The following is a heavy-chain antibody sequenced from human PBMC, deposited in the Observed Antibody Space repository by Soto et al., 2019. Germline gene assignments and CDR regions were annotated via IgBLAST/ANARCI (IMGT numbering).Heavy chain of an antibody. Sequence: PSETLSLTCTVSGGSISSYYWSWIRQPPGKGLEWIGYIYYSGSTNYNPSLKSRVTISVDTSKNQFSLKLSSVTAADTAVYYCARDLYCTNGVCHHWFDPWGQGTLVTVSS. CDR2: IYYSGST. V-gene: IGHV4-59*01. CDR1: GGSISSYY. D-gene: IGHD2-8*01. CDR3: ARDLYCTNGVCHHWFDP. J-gene: IGHJ5*02.